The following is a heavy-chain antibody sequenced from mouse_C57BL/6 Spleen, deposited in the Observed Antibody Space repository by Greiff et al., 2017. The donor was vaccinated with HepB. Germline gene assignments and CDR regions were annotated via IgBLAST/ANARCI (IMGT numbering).Heavy chain of an antibody. CDR2: INYDGSST. D-gene: IGHD2-5*01. CDR1: GFTFSDYY. CDR3: ARDNSNYACYAMDY. V-gene: IGHV5-16*01. J-gene: IGHJ4*01. Sequence: EVQLVESEGGLVQPGSSMKLSCTASGFTFSDYYMAWVRQVPEKGLEWVANINYDGSSTYYLDSLKSRFIISRDNAKNILYLQMSSLTSEDTATYYCARDNSNYACYAMDYWGQGTSVTVSS.